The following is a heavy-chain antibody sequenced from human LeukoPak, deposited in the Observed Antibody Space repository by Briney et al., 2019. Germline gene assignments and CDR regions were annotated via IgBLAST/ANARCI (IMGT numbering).Heavy chain of an antibody. CDR2: INPSGGST. D-gene: IGHD4-17*01. Sequence: GASVKVSCKTSGYSFTSYYIHWVRQAPGQGLEWMGIINPSGGSTSYAQKFQGRVTMTRDMSTSTVYMELSSLRSEDTAVYYCARARREEGYGDFRYYFQHWGQGTLVTVSS. CDR3: ARARREEGYGDFRYYFQH. CDR1: GYSFTSYY. J-gene: IGHJ1*01. V-gene: IGHV1-46*01.